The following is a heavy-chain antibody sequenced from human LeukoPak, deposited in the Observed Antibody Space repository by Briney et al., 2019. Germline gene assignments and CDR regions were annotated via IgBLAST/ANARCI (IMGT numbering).Heavy chain of an antibody. Sequence: PGGSLRLSCAASGFTFSSYAMSWVRQAPGKGLEWVSAISGSGGSTYYADSVKGRFTISRDNSKNTLYLQMNSLRAEDTAVYYCASTYFYDSSGYYSTYYFDYWGQGTLVTVSS. J-gene: IGHJ4*02. CDR1: GFTFSSYA. D-gene: IGHD3-22*01. V-gene: IGHV3-23*01. CDR3: ASTYFYDSSGYYSTYYFDY. CDR2: ISGSGGST.